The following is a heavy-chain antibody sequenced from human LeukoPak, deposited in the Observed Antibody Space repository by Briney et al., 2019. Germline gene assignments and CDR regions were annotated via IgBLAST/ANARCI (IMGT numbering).Heavy chain of an antibody. J-gene: IGHJ6*02. CDR1: GFTFRSYS. D-gene: IGHD2-15*01. CDR3: GSHV. Sequence: GGSLRLSCAASGFTFRSYSMNWVRQAPGKGLEWVSAIDPSSTYIYYADSVKGRFTISRDNAKDSLYLQMNSLRAEDTAVYYCGSHVWGQGTTVTVSS. CDR2: IDPSSTYI. V-gene: IGHV3-21*01.